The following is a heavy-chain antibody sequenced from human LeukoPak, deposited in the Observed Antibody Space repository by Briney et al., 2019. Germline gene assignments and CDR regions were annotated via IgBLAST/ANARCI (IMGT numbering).Heavy chain of an antibody. Sequence: GGSLRLSCAASGFTFSSYAMSWVRQAPGKGLEWVSAISGSGGSTYYADSVRGRFTISRDNSKNTLYLQMNSLRAEDTAVYYCAKAGDLRYFDWLLFHFDYWGQGTLVTVSS. CDR3: AKAGDLRYFDWLLFHFDY. CDR2: ISGSGGST. J-gene: IGHJ4*02. D-gene: IGHD3-9*01. V-gene: IGHV3-23*01. CDR1: GFTFSSYA.